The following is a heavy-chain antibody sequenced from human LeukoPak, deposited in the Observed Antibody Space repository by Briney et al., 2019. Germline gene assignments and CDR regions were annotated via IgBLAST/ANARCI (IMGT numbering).Heavy chain of an antibody. Sequence: PGGSLRLSCAASGFTFRSYAMSWVRQAPGKGLEWVSAISGSGGSTYYADSVKGRSTISRDNSKNTLYLQMNSLRAEDTAVYYCAKEGSTVILYYDSSGYSGAFDYWGQGTLVTVSS. CDR1: GFTFRSYA. V-gene: IGHV3-23*01. CDR2: ISGSGGST. CDR3: AKEGSTVILYYDSSGYSGAFDY. J-gene: IGHJ4*02. D-gene: IGHD3-22*01.